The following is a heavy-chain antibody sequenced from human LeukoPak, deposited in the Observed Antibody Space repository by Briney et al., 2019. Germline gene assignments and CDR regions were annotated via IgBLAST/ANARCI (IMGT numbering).Heavy chain of an antibody. V-gene: IGHV1-2*06. D-gene: IGHD2-2*01. J-gene: IGHJ3*02. CDR1: GYTFTSYG. CDR3: AKSSSDAFDI. Sequence: ASVKVSCKASGYTFTSYGISWVRQAPGQGLEWMGRINPNSGGTNYAQKFQGRVTMTRDTSISTAYMELSRLRSDDTAVYYCAKSSSDAFDIWGQGTMVTVSS. CDR2: INPNSGGT.